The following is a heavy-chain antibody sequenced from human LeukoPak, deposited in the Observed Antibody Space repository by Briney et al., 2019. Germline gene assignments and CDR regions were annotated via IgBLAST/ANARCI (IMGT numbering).Heavy chain of an antibody. Sequence: ASVKVSCKASGYTFTGYYMHWVRQAPGQGLEWMGWINPNSGGTNYAQKFQGWVTTTRDTSISTAYMELSRLRSDDTAVYYCARAASSGFDAFDIWGQGTMVTVSS. CDR3: ARAASSGFDAFDI. V-gene: IGHV1-2*04. D-gene: IGHD3-22*01. CDR2: INPNSGGT. CDR1: GYTFTGYY. J-gene: IGHJ3*02.